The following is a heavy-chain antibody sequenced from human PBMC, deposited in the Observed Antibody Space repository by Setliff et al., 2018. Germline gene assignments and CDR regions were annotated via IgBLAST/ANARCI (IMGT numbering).Heavy chain of an antibody. J-gene: IGHJ4*02. D-gene: IGHD2-15*01. V-gene: IGHV1-69*13. CDR2: LIPVFGTP. CDR3: AKDNGGNPDCDY. CDR1: GGTFSNYA. Sequence: GASVKVSCKASGGTFSNYAVNWVRQAPGQGLEWMGSLIPVFGTPNYAQKFQGRVTITADESTSTAYMELSSLRSEDTAVYYCAKDNGGNPDCDYWGQGTLVTVSS.